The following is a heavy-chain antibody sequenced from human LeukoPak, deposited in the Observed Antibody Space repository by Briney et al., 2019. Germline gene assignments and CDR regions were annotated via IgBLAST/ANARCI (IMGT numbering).Heavy chain of an antibody. V-gene: IGHV3-21*01. D-gene: IGHD2-21*02. CDR2: ISSSSSYI. CDR3: ASDKCGGDCYCGTNDAFDI. Sequence: PGGSLRLSCAASGFTFSSYSMNWVRHAPGKGLEWVSSISSSSSYIYYADSVKGRFTISRDNAKNSLYLQMNSLRAEDTAVYYCASDKCGGDCYCGTNDAFDIWGQGTMVTVSS. J-gene: IGHJ3*02. CDR1: GFTFSSYS.